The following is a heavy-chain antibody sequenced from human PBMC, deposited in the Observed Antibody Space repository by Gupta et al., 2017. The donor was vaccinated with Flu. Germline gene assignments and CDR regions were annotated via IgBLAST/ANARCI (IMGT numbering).Heavy chain of an antibody. CDR2: IYYSGST. V-gene: IGHV4-39*01. CDR1: GGSISSSSYY. CDR3: ASQNGVQWVGGMDV. D-gene: IGHD2-8*01. Sequence: QPQLQESGPGLVKPSETLSLTCTVSGGSISSSSYYWGWIRQPPGKGLEWIGSIYYSGSTYYNPSLKSRVTISVDTSKNEFSLNLSSVSAADTAVYYCASQNGVQWVGGMDVWGQGTTVTVSS. J-gene: IGHJ6*02.